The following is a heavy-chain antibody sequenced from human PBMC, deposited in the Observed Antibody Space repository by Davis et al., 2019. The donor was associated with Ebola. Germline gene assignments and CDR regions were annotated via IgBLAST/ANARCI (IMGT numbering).Heavy chain of an antibody. Sequence: SETLSLTCTVSGGSISSYYWSWIRQPPGKGLEWIGSIYHSGSTNYSPSLKSRVTISVDTSKNQFSLKLSSVTAADTAVYYCARQVAAAGTLFYSWFDPWGQGTLVTVSS. D-gene: IGHD6-13*01. CDR1: GGSISSYY. CDR2: IYHSGST. V-gene: IGHV4-59*08. CDR3: ARQVAAAGTLFYSWFDP. J-gene: IGHJ5*02.